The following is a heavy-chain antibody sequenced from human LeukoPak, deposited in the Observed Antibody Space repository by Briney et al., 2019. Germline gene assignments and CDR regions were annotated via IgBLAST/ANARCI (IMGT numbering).Heavy chain of an antibody. D-gene: IGHD1-26*01. V-gene: IGHV4-61*02. CDR3: ARLGWEAQGSWFDP. CDR1: GGSISSGGYY. CDR2: IYTSGDT. J-gene: IGHJ5*02. Sequence: SQTLSLTCTVSGGSISSGGYYLSWIRQPAGKGLEWIGRIYTSGDTNYNPSLKTRVTISVDTSKNQFSLKLSSVTASDTAVYYCARLGWEAQGSWFDPCGQGILVTVSS.